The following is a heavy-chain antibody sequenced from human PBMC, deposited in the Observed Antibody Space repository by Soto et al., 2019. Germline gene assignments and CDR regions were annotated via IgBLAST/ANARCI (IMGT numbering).Heavy chain of an antibody. CDR3: ATPPEGGTADSDHGMDV. V-gene: IGHV1-69*12. CDR1: GGTFSSYA. CDR2: IIPIFGTS. Sequence: QVQLVQSGAEVKKPGSSVKVSCKASGGTFSSYAISWVRQAPGQGLEWMGGIIPIFGTSNYAQKFQGRVTINADEFTSTADMELSSLRSEDTAVYYCATPPEGGTADSDHGMDVWGQGTAVTVSS. J-gene: IGHJ6*02. D-gene: IGHD3-16*01.